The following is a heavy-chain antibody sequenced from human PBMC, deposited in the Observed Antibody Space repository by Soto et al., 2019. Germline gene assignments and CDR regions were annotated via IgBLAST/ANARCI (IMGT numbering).Heavy chain of an antibody. CDR3: ARDVSSDTTGFRGYDL. D-gene: IGHD3-10*01. CDR1: GGTVTSYA. CDR2: FIPIFVSA. Sequence: SVKVSCKASGGTVTSYAITWVRQAPGKGLEWMGVFIPIFVSAHYAPKFQGRITITADESTSTAYMELSGLASEDTAIYYCARDVSSDTTGFRGYDLWGQGTKVTVSS. J-gene: IGHJ4*02. V-gene: IGHV1-69*13.